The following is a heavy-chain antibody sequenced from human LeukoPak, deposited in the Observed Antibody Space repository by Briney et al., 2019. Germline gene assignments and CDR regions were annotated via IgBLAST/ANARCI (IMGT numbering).Heavy chain of an antibody. D-gene: IGHD6-19*01. CDR1: GFTFSSYS. Sequence: GGSLRLSCAAFGFTFSSYSMNWVRQAPGKGLEWVSSISSSSYIYYADSVKGRFTISRDNAKNSLYLQMNSLRAEDTAVYYCARGTAVAGTDYWGQGTLVTVSS. CDR3: ARGTAVAGTDY. J-gene: IGHJ4*02. CDR2: ISSSSYI. V-gene: IGHV3-21*01.